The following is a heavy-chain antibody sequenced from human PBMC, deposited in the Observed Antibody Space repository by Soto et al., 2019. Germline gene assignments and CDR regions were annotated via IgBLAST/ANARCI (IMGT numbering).Heavy chain of an antibody. CDR1: GYAISSGYY. CDR3: ARELIAAAGNNWFDS. V-gene: IGHV4-38-2*01. Sequence: PSETLSLTCAVSGYAISSGYYLGWIRQPPGKGLEWIGSIYQSGSTYYNLSLKSRVTISVDTSKNQFSLKVSSVTAADTAVYYCARELIAAAGNNWFDSWGQGILVTVSS. CDR2: IYQSGST. J-gene: IGHJ5*01. D-gene: IGHD6-13*01.